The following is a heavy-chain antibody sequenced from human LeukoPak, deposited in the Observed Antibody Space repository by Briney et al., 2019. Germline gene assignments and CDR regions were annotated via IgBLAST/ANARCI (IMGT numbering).Heavy chain of an antibody. CDR3: AKSGASPLYHMDV. Sequence: GGSLRLSCAASGFTFSSYAMHWVRQAPGKGLEWVANIKQDGSEKYYVDSVKGRFTISRDNAKNSLYLQMSSLRVDDTAIYYCAKSGASPLYHMDVWGRGATVTVSS. D-gene: IGHD1-26*01. V-gene: IGHV3-7*03. J-gene: IGHJ6*03. CDR2: IKQDGSEK. CDR1: GFTFSSYA.